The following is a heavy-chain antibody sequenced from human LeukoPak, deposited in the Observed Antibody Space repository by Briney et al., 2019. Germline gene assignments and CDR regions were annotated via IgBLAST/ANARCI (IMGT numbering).Heavy chain of an antibody. Sequence: SETLSLTCTVSGGSISSYSWHWIRQPPGKGLECIGHIYYSGSTNYNPSLKSRVTISVDTSKNQFSLKLSSVTAADTAVYYCATNAGGYREPPFDYWGQGTLVTVSS. V-gene: IGHV4-59*01. CDR3: ATNAGGYREPPFDY. D-gene: IGHD5-12*01. CDR2: IYYSGST. J-gene: IGHJ4*02. CDR1: GGSISSYS.